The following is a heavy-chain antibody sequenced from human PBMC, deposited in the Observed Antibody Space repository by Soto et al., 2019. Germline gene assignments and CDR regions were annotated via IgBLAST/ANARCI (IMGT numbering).Heavy chain of an antibody. Sequence: GGSLRLSCAASGFTFSSYAMHWVRQAPGKGLEWVAVISYDGSNKYYADSVKGRFTISRANPKNTLYLQMNSLRAEDTAVYYCAREDRWLQLNAFDIWGQGTMVTVSS. CDR2: ISYDGSNK. D-gene: IGHD5-12*01. CDR1: GFTFSSYA. J-gene: IGHJ3*02. CDR3: AREDRWLQLNAFDI. V-gene: IGHV3-30-3*01.